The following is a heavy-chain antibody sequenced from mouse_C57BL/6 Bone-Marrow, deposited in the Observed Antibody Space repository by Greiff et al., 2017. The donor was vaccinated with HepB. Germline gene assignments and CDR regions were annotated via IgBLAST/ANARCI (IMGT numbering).Heavy chain of an antibody. J-gene: IGHJ2*01. CDR2: ISSGSSTI. CDR3: ARLDDGYFDYFDY. Sequence: EVKLVESGGGLVKPGGSLKLSCAASGFTFSDYGMHWVRQAPEKGLEWVAYISSGSSTIYYADTVKGRFTISRDNAKNTLFLQMTSLRSEDTAMYYCARLDDGYFDYFDYWGQGTTLTVSS. CDR1: GFTFSDYG. V-gene: IGHV5-17*01. D-gene: IGHD2-3*01.